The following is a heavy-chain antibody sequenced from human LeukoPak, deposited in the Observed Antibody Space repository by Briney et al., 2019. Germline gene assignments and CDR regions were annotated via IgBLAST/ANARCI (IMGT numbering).Heavy chain of an antibody. CDR2: ISSNGGST. V-gene: IGHV3-64*01. J-gene: IGHJ3*02. CDR3: ARHLYDSSGLDAFDI. D-gene: IGHD3-22*01. Sequence: GRCLRLSCAASGFTFSSYAMHWVRQAPGKWLEYVSSISSNGGSTYYANSVKGRFTIARDNSKNTLYLQMGSLRAEDMAVYYCARHLYDSSGLDAFDIWGQGTMVTVSS. CDR1: GFTFSSYA.